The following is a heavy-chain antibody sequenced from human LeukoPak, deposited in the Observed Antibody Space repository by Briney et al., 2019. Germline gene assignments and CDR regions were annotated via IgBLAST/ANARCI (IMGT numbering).Heavy chain of an antibody. V-gene: IGHV4-39*07. CDR1: GGSISSSSYY. D-gene: IGHD6-13*01. CDR2: IYCSGST. Sequence: SETLSLTCTVSGGSISSSSYYWGWIRQPPGKGLEWIGSIYCSGSTYYDPSLKSRVTISVDTSKNQFSLKLSSVTAADTAVYYCARGRSSSWYKAFDIWGQGTIVTVSS. CDR3: ARGRSSSWYKAFDI. J-gene: IGHJ3*02.